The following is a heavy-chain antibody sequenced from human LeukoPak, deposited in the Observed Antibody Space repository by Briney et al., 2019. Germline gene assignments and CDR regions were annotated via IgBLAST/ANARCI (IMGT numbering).Heavy chain of an antibody. J-gene: IGHJ1*01. CDR2: IYYSGTT. Sequence: SETLSLTCTVSGGYISSYYWSWIRQPPGKGLECMGYIYYSGTTNYNPSLKSRVTISVDTSKNQFSLWLSSVTAADTAVYYCARHGGYSSPYLHWGQGTLVTVSS. D-gene: IGHD6-13*01. V-gene: IGHV4-59*08. CDR1: GGYISSYY. CDR3: ARHGGYSSPYLH.